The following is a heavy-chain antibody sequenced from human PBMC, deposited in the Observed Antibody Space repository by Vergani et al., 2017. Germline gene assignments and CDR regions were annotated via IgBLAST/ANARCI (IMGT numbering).Heavy chain of an antibody. CDR3: AKDHERYFDWLLTNYYYYGMDV. V-gene: IGHV3-23*01. CDR2: ISGSGGST. D-gene: IGHD3-9*01. J-gene: IGHJ6*02. CDR1: GGSFSGYY. Sequence: VQLQQWGAGLLKPSETLSLTCAVYGGSFSGYYWSWIRQPPGKGLEWVSAISGSGGSTYYADSVKGRFTISRDNSKNTLYLQMNSLRAEDTAVYYCAKDHERYFDWLLTNYYYYGMDVWGQGP.